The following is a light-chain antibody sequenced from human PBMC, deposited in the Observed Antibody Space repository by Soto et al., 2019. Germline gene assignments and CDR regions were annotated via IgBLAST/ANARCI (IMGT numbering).Light chain of an antibody. V-gene: IGLV2-18*02. CDR2: DVS. Sequence: QSVLTQPPSVSGSPGQSVAISCTGTGSDVGTYNRVSWYQQPPGTAPKLMIYDVSDRPSGVPDRFSGSKSGNTASLTISGLQADDEADYYCSSYTSSRTYVFGPVTKVTVL. CDR1: GSDVGTYNR. CDR3: SSYTSSRTYV. J-gene: IGLJ1*01.